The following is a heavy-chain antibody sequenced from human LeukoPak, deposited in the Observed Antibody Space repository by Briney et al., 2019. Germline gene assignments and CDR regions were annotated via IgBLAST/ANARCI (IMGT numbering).Heavy chain of an antibody. CDR2: INPNSGGT. D-gene: IGHD4-17*01. CDR1: GYTFTGYY. V-gene: IGHV1-2*02. J-gene: IGHJ4*02. Sequence: ASVTVSCKACGYTFTGYYMHWVRQAPGQGLEWMGWINPNSGGTNYAQKFQGRVTMTRDTSISTAYMELSRLRSDDTAVYYCASGLTMTTASFDYWGQGTLVTVSS. CDR3: ASGLTMTTASFDY.